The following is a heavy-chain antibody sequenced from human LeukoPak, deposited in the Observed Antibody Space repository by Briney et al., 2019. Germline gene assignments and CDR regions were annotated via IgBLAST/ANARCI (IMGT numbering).Heavy chain of an antibody. J-gene: IGHJ6*02. Sequence: GGSLRLSCAASGFTFSSYSMNWVRQAPGKGLEWVSSISSCSSYIYYADSVKGRFTISRDNAKNSLYLQMNSLRAEDTAVYYCASWFGEDYYYCYGMDVWGQGTTVTVSS. CDR1: GFTFSSYS. V-gene: IGHV3-21*01. CDR2: ISSCSSYI. CDR3: ASWFGEDYYYCYGMDV. D-gene: IGHD3-10*01.